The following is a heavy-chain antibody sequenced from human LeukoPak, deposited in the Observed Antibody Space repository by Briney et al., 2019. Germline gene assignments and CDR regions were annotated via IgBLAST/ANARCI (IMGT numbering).Heavy chain of an antibody. J-gene: IGHJ4*02. CDR2: INHSGST. Sequence: PSETLSLTCAVYGGSFSGYYWSWIRQPPGKGLEWIGEINHSGSTNYNPSLKSRVTISVDTSKNQFSLKLSSVTAADTAVYYCARYQAMVVFDYWGQGTLVTVSS. V-gene: IGHV4-34*01. D-gene: IGHD5-18*01. CDR3: ARYQAMVVFDY. CDR1: GGSFSGYY.